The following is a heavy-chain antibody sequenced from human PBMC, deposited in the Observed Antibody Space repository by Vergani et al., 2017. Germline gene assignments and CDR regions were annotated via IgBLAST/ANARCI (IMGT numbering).Heavy chain of an antibody. V-gene: IGHV4-61*02. CDR1: GGSISSGSYY. D-gene: IGHD3-22*01. J-gene: IGHJ3*02. Sequence: QVQLQESGPGLVKPSQTLSLTCTVSGGSISSGSYYWSWIRQPAGKGLEWIGRIYYSGSTYYNPSLKSRVTISVDTSKNQFSLKLSSVTAADTAVYYCARDPDYYDSSGYSAANIWGQGTMVTVSS. CDR3: ARDPDYYDSSGYSAANI. CDR2: IYYSGST.